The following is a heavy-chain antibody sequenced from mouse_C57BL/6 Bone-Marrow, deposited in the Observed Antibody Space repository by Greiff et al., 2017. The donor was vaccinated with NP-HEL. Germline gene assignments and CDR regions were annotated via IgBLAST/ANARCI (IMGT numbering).Heavy chain of an antibody. J-gene: IGHJ4*01. CDR3: VSYYYGSSDWAMDY. V-gene: IGHV10-1*01. D-gene: IGHD1-1*01. CDR2: IRRKSNNYAT. Sequence: EVKLMESGGGLVQPKASLKLSCAASGFSFNTYAMNWVRQAPGQGLEWVARIRRKSNNYATYYADSVKDRFTISRADSESMLYLQMNNMKTEDPAMYYCVSYYYGSSDWAMDYWGQGTSVTVSA. CDR1: GFSFNTYA.